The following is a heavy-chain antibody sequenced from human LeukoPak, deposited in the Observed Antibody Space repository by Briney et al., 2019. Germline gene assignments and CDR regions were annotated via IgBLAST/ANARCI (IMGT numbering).Heavy chain of an antibody. CDR1: GFSFSGAW. J-gene: IGHJ5*02. CDR3: SKANKGSFS. Sequence: GGSLRLSCAASGFSFSGAWMSWVRQAPGKGLEWVGRVKGKTDGRTTDYAAPVRGRFTISRNDSKNTLYLQMNRLKPEDTAVYYCSKANKGSFSWGKGTLVTV. CDR2: VKGKTDGRTT. V-gene: IGHV3-15*01.